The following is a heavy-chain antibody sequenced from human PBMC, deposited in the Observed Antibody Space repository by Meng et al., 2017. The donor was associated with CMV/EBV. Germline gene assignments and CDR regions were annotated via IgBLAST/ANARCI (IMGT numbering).Heavy chain of an antibody. CDR2: ISATGTT. CDR1: FTCSYYG. V-gene: IGHV3-23*01. Sequence: FTCSYYGLTWVRQAPGKGLEWVSGISATGTTYYPDSVKGRFTISRDNSKNTVDLQMDSLRAEDTAVYYCAKGPNAHSGFYTTFFDSWGQGTLVTVSS. D-gene: IGHD3-3*01. J-gene: IGHJ4*02. CDR3: AKGPNAHSGFYTTFFDS.